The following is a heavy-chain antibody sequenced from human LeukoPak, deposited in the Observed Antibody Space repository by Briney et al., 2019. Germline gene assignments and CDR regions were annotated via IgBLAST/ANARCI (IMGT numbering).Heavy chain of an antibody. CDR1: GYTFTDYY. V-gene: IGHV1-2*02. CDR3: ARPFIETPSLGALDY. J-gene: IGHJ4*02. D-gene: IGHD4-23*01. Sequence: ASVKVSCKASGYTFTDYYMHWVRQAPGQGLEWMGWINPDSGGTNYAQNFQGRVTMTRDTSISTAYMELSRLRSDDTAVYYCARPFIETPSLGALDYWGQGTVVTVSS. CDR2: INPDSGGT.